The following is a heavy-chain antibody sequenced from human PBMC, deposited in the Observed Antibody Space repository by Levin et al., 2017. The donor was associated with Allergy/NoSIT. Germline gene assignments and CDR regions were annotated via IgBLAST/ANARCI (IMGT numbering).Heavy chain of an antibody. CDR1: GGSISSGGYY. D-gene: IGHD3-10*01. CDR2: IYYSGST. J-gene: IGHJ4*02. CDR3: ARSPRDLWFGEYPYYFDY. Sequence: SETLSLTCTVSGGSISSGGYYWSWIRQHPGKGLEWIGYIYYSGSTYYNPSLKSRVTISVDTSKNQFSLKLSSVTAADTAVYYCARSPRDLWFGEYPYYFDYWGQGTLVTVSS. V-gene: IGHV4-31*03.